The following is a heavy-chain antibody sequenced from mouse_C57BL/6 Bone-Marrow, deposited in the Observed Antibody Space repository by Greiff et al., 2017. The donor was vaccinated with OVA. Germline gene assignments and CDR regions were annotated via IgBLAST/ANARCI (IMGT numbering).Heavy chain of an antibody. CDR2: ISSGGSYT. Sequence: DVMLVESGGDLVKPGGSLKLSCAASGFTFSSYGMSWVRQTPDKRLEWVATISSGGSYTYYPDSVKGRFTISRDNAKNTLYLQMSSLKSEDTAMYYCARQTPLSVYFDYWGQGTTLTVSS. J-gene: IGHJ2*01. CDR1: GFTFSSYG. D-gene: IGHD3-1*01. CDR3: ARQTPLSVYFDY. V-gene: IGHV5-6*02.